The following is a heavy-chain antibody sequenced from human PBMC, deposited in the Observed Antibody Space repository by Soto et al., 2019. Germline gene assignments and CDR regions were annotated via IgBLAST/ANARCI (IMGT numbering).Heavy chain of an antibody. V-gene: IGHV4-34*01. D-gene: IGHD6-19*01. J-gene: IGHJ5*02. CDR1: GGSFSGYY. CDR3: ATTLGTLRSYSSGWYRPYNWFDP. Sequence: SETLSLTCAVYGGSFSGYYWSWIRQPPGKGLEWIGEINHSGSTNYNPSLKSRVTISVDTSKNQFSLKLSSVTAADKAVYYCATTLGTLRSYSSGWYRPYNWFDPWGQGTLVTVSS. CDR2: INHSGST.